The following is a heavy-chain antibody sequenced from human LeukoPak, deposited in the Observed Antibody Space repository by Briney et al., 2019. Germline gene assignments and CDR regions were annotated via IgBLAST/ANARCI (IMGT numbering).Heavy chain of an antibody. CDR2: IRYDGSNK. D-gene: IGHD1-1*01. J-gene: IGHJ6*03. CDR1: AFTFSSYA. Sequence: PGGSLRLSCAASAFTFSSYAMNWVRQAPGKGLEWVAFIRYDGSNKYYADSVKGRFTISRDNSKNTLYLQMNSLRAEDTAVYYCAKWERTPPYYYYYYMDVWGKGTTVTVSS. CDR3: AKWERTPPYYYYYYMDV. V-gene: IGHV3-30*02.